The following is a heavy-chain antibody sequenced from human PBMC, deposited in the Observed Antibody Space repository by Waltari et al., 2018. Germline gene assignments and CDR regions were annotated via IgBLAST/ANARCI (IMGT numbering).Heavy chain of an antibody. CDR2: IRYDGSNK. Sequence: QVQLVESGGGVVQPGGSLRLSCAASGFTFSSYGMHWVRQAPGKGLEWVAFIRYDGSNKYYADSVKGRFTISRDNSKNTLYLQMNSLRAEDTAVYYCAKGISWIAVAGNYFDYWGQGTLVTVSS. D-gene: IGHD6-19*01. V-gene: IGHV3-30*02. CDR1: GFTFSSYG. J-gene: IGHJ4*02. CDR3: AKGISWIAVAGNYFDY.